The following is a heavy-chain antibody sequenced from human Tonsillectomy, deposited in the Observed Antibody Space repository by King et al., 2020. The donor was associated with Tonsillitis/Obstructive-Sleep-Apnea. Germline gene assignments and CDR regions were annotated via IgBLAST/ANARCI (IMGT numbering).Heavy chain of an antibody. Sequence: TLKESGPTLVKPTQTLTLTCTFSGFSLTTSGVGVGLMRQPPGKALEWLAPIYGDDDKRYSQSLKSRLTITKDTSKNQGVLTMTNMDPVDTATYYCAHRNPYTSSLDYWGQGTLVTVSS. J-gene: IGHJ4*02. V-gene: IGHV2-5*02. CDR2: IYGDDDK. D-gene: IGHD6-13*01. CDR3: AHRNPYTSSLDY. CDR1: GFSLTTSGVG.